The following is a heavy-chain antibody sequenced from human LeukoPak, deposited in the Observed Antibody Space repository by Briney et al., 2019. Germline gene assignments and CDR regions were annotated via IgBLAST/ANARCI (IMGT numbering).Heavy chain of an antibody. CDR3: ARDQNAPFSGGSGSYKRWFDP. CDR2: MNPNSGNT. D-gene: IGHD3-10*01. V-gene: IGHV1-8*01. CDR1: GYTFTSYD. Sequence: ASVKVSCKASGYTFTSYDINWVRQATGQGLEWMGWMNPNSGNTGYSQKFQGRVTITRDTSISTAYMELSRLRSDDTAVYYCARDQNAPFSGGSGSYKRWFDPWGQGTLVTVSS. J-gene: IGHJ5*02.